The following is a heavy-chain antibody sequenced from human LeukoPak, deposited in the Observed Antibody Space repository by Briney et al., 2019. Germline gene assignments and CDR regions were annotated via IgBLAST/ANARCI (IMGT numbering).Heavy chain of an antibody. V-gene: IGHV3-72*01. CDR1: GFTFSSYT. CDR3: ARGGRYLPLDI. Sequence: GGSLRLSCAASGFTFSSYTMSWVRQAPGKGLEWVGRTRNKANRYTTEYAASVKGRFTISRDDSKNSLYLQINSLKTEDTAVYYCARGGRYLPLDIWGQGTMVTVSS. J-gene: IGHJ3*02. CDR2: TRNKANRYTT. D-gene: IGHD3-10*01.